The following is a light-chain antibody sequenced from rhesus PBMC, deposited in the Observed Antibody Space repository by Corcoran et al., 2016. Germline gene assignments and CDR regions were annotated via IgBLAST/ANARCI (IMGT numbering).Light chain of an antibody. CDR1: SSDIGGDNY. CDR2: EVT. CDR3: SSYAGSNTFI. J-gene: IGLJ1*01. V-gene: IGLV2-32*02. Sequence: QAALTQPRSVSGSPGQSVTISCTGTSSDIGGDNYVAWYQQHPGTAPKLMIYEVTKRPSGVSDRFSGSKSGNTASLTISGLQPEDEANYYCSSYAGSNTFIFGAGTRLTVL.